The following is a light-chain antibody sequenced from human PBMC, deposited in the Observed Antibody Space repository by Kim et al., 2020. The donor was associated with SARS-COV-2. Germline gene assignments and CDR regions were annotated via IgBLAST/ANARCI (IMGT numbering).Light chain of an antibody. CDR3: QAWDSSIYV. J-gene: IGLJ1*01. CDR2: RDK. CDR1: KLGDKY. Sequence: VSPGQTARISCSGDKLGDKYASWYQQKPGQSPVVVIFRDKRRPSGIPERFSGSNSGNTATLTISGTQAMDEADYYCQAWDSSIYVFGTGTKVTVL. V-gene: IGLV3-1*01.